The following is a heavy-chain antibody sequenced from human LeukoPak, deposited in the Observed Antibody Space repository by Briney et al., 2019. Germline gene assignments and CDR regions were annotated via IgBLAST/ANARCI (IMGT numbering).Heavy chain of an antibody. CDR1: GGSISSYY. CDR2: IYYSGST. D-gene: IGHD3-10*01. Sequence: SETLSLTCTVSGGSISSYYWSWIRQPPGKGLEWIGYIYYSGSTNYNPSLKSRVTISVDTSKNQFSLKLSSVTAADTAVYYCAGSPWFGELLYNWFDPWGQGTLVTVSS. V-gene: IGHV4-59*01. J-gene: IGHJ5*02. CDR3: AGSPWFGELLYNWFDP.